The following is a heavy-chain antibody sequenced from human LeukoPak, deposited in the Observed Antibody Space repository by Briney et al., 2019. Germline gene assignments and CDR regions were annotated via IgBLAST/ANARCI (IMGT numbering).Heavy chain of an antibody. D-gene: IGHD4-17*01. Sequence: PSETLSLTCTVSGGSISSSSYYWGWIRQPPGKGLERIGSIYYSGSTYYNPSLKSRVTISVDTSKNQFSLKLSSVTAADTAVYYCARHPSWPDYGGTFDYWGQGTLVTVSS. CDR3: ARHPSWPDYGGTFDY. CDR2: IYYSGST. CDR1: GGSISSSSYY. V-gene: IGHV4-39*01. J-gene: IGHJ4*02.